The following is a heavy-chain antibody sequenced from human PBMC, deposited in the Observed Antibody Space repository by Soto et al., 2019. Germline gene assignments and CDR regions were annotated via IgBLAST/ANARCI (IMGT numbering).Heavy chain of an antibody. CDR3: AKDRPRRTSGYFFDY. J-gene: IGHJ4*02. CDR2: IYHSGST. CDR1: GGSISSGGYS. Sequence: PSETLSLTCAVSGGSISSGGYSWSWIRQPPGKGLEWIGYIYHSGSTYYNPSLKSRVTISVDRSKNQFSLKLSSVTAADTALYYCAKDRPRRTSGYFFDYWGQGTPVTVLL. D-gene: IGHD1-1*01. V-gene: IGHV4-30-2*01.